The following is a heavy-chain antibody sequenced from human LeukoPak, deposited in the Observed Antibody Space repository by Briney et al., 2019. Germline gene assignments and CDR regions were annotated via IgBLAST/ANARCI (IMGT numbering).Heavy chain of an antibody. J-gene: IGHJ6*02. CDR3: ARSGWPNYYYGMDV. Sequence: GASVKVSCKASGGTFSSYAISWVRQAPGQGLEWMGGIIPIFGTANYAQKFQGRVTITADESTSTAYMELSSLRSEDTAVYCCARSGWPNYYYGMDVWGQGTTVTVSS. D-gene: IGHD6-19*01. CDR1: GGTFSSYA. V-gene: IGHV1-69*13. CDR2: IIPIFGTA.